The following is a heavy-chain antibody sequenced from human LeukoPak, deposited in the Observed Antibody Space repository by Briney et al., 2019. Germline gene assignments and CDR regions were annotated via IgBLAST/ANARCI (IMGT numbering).Heavy chain of an antibody. CDR2: INPHSGGT. Sequence: GASVKVSCKTSGYTFITYYIHWVRQAPGQGLEWMGWINPHSGGTNFAQKFQGRVTMTRDTSISTAYMELSRLRSDDTAVYYCARVGRRAAAGIPFDYWGQGTLVTVSS. V-gene: IGHV1-2*02. J-gene: IGHJ4*02. D-gene: IGHD6-13*01. CDR3: ARVGRRAAAGIPFDY. CDR1: GYTFITYY.